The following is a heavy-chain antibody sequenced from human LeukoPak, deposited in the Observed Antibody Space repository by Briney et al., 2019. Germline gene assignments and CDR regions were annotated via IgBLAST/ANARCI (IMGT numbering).Heavy chain of an antibody. J-gene: IGHJ4*02. CDR1: SVSISTYY. CDR3: ARSQNYYGSGDY. CDR2: IYYKGNT. Sequence: SETLSLTCTVSSVSISTYYWSWIRQPPGKGLEWIGYIYYKGNTNYNPSLEGRVTILVDTSRNHFSVKLSSVTAADTAVYYCARSQNYYGSGDYWSQGTLVTVSS. D-gene: IGHD3-10*01. V-gene: IGHV4-59*01.